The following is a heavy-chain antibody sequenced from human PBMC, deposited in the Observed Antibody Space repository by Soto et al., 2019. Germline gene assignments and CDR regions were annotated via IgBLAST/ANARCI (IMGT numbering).Heavy chain of an antibody. Sequence: ASVKVSCKASGYTFTGYYMHWVRQAPGQGLEWMGWINPNSGGTNYAQKFQGWVTMTRDTSISTAYMELSRLRSDDTAVYYCARRITGYSSSPHYFDYWGQGPLVTVSS. CDR3: ARRITGYSSSPHYFDY. CDR1: GYTFTGYY. V-gene: IGHV1-2*04. D-gene: IGHD6-13*01. CDR2: INPNSGGT. J-gene: IGHJ4*02.